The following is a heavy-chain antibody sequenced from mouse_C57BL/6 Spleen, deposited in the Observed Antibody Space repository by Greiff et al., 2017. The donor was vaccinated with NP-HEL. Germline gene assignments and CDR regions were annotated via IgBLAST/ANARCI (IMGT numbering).Heavy chain of an antibody. CDR1: GYAFSSSW. Sequence: VQLQQSGPELVKPGASVKISCKASGYAFSSSWMNWVKQRPGKGLEWIGRIYPGDGDTNYNGKFKGKATLTADKSSSTAYMQLSSLTSEDSAVYVCALTGFDWYFDVWGTGTTVTVSS. CDR2: IYPGDGDT. D-gene: IGHD4-1*01. J-gene: IGHJ1*03. CDR3: ALTGFDWYFDV. V-gene: IGHV1-82*01.